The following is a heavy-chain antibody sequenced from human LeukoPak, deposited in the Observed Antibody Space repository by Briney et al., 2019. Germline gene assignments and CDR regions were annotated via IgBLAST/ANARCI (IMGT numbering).Heavy chain of an antibody. V-gene: IGHV4-39*07. Sequence: PSETLSLTCTVSGGSISSSSYYWGWIRQPPGKGLEWIGSIYYSGSTYYNPSLKSRVTISVGTSKNQFSLKLSSVTAADTAVYYCARDWSSSRGYFDYWGQGTLVTVSS. CDR3: ARDWSSSRGYFDY. D-gene: IGHD6-6*01. CDR1: GGSISSSSYY. CDR2: IYYSGST. J-gene: IGHJ4*02.